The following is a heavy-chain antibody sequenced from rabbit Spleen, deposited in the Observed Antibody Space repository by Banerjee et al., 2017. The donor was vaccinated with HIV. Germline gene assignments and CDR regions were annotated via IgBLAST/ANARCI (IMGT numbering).Heavy chain of an antibody. CDR2: INAITGKA. V-gene: IGHV1S45*01. CDR1: GFSFSNKAV. J-gene: IGHJ4*01. D-gene: IGHD1-1*01. Sequence: QQQLEESGGGLVKPEGSLTLTCKASGFSFSNKAVMCWVRQAPGKGLDWIACINAITGKAVYANWAKGRSTFSKTSSTTVTLHMTSLTAADTATYFCVRARPYPFVLWGQGTLVTVS. CDR3: VRARPYPFVL.